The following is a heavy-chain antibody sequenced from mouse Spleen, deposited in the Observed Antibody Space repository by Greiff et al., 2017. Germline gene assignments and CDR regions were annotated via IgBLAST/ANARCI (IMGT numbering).Heavy chain of an antibody. CDR1: GFNIKDYY. D-gene: IGHD2-1*01. Sequence: EVQLQQSGAELVKPGASVKLSCTASGFNIKDYYMHWVKQRTEQGLEWIGRIDPEDGETKYAPKFQGKATITADTSSNTAYLQLSSLTSEDTAVYYCASYGKGDWYFDVWGAGTTVTVSS. CDR2: IDPEDGET. J-gene: IGHJ1*01. V-gene: IGHV14-2*01. CDR3: ASYGKGDWYFDV.